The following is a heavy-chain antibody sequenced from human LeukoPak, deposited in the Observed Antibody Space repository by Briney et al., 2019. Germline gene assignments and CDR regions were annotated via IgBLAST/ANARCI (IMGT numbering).Heavy chain of an antibody. Sequence: SETLSLTCTVSGGSISHCYWSWIRKPPGKGMEWVGYIYYSGSTNYNPSLKSRVSMAVDTSKNQFSLKLISVTAADTPVYYCARGNSYYDSSVSFDYWGQGTLVTVSS. CDR2: IYYSGST. J-gene: IGHJ4*02. CDR1: GGSISHCY. V-gene: IGHV4-59*01. D-gene: IGHD3-22*01. CDR3: ARGNSYYDSSVSFDY.